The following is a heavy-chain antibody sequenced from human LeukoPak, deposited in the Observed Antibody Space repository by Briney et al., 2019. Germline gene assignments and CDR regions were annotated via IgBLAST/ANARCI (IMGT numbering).Heavy chain of an antibody. CDR3: ARDAPHSSSDYYYYMDV. Sequence: GGSLRLSCAASGFTFSSYAMSWVRQAPGKGLEWVSAISGSGGSTYYADSVKGRFTISRDNSKNTLYLQMNSLRAEDTAVYYCARDAPHSSSDYYYYMDVWGKGTTVTVSS. CDR2: ISGSGGST. V-gene: IGHV3-23*01. D-gene: IGHD2-2*01. CDR1: GFTFSSYA. J-gene: IGHJ6*03.